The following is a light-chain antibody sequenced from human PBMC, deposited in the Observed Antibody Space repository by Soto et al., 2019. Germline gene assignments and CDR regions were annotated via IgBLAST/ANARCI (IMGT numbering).Light chain of an antibody. J-gene: IGKJ4*01. V-gene: IGKV1-27*01. Sequence: DFQMTQSPSSLSASVGDRVTITCRASQGINNHLAWFQQKPGKVPKVLIYAASTLQSGVPSRFSGSGCGTDFTLTISSRQPEDVATYYCQNYNSAPPAGTFGGGTKVEIK. CDR1: QGINNH. CDR3: QNYNSAPPAGT. CDR2: AAS.